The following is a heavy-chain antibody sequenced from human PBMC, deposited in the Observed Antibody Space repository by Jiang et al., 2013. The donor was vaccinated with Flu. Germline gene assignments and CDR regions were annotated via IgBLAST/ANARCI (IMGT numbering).Heavy chain of an antibody. Sequence: SGAEVKKPGASVKVSCKASGYTFTSYAMHWVRQAPGQRLEWMGWINAGNGNTKYSQKFQGRVTITRDTSASTAYMELSSLRSEDTAVYYCARGSDGSGTLPDPWGQGTLVTVSS. V-gene: IGHV1-3*01. D-gene: IGHD3-10*01. CDR2: INAGNGNT. J-gene: IGHJ5*02. CDR1: GYTFTSYA. CDR3: ARGSDGSGTLPDP.